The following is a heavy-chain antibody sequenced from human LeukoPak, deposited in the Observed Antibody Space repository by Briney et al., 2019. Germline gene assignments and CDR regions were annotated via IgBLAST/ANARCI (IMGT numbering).Heavy chain of an antibody. V-gene: IGHV3-48*04. J-gene: IGHJ4*02. CDR2: ISHTSDTI. CDR3: ARATRNGYDY. Sequence: GGSLRLSCAASGFTFRIYGMNWARQAPGRAPEWVSYISHTSDTIYYADSAKGRFTMSRDNARNSLFLQMDSLRAEDTAVYFCARATRNGYDYWGQGTLVTVSS. CDR1: GFTFRIYG. D-gene: IGHD5-24*01.